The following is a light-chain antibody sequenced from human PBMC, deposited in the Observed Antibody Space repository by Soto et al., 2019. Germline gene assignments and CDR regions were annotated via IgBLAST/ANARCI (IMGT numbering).Light chain of an antibody. CDR2: DAS. CDR1: QSVSSY. Sequence: EIVLTQSPATLSLSPGERATLSCRASQSVSSYLAWYQQKPGQAPRLLIYDASNRATGIPGRFSGSGSGTDFTLTISSLEPEDFAVYYCQQRSNWPAFGGGTKVAIK. V-gene: IGKV3-11*01. J-gene: IGKJ4*01. CDR3: QQRSNWPA.